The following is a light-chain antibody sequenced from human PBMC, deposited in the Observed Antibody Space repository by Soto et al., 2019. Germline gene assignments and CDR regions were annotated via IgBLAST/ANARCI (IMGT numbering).Light chain of an antibody. CDR3: CSYAGSYTHV. Sequence: QSALTQPASVSGSPGQSITISCTGTSSDVGTYNLVSWYQQHPGKAPKLMIYDGSRRPSGVPDRFSGSKSGNTASLTISGLQAEDEADYYCCSYAGSYTHVFGTGTKVTVL. CDR1: SSDVGTYNL. J-gene: IGLJ1*01. V-gene: IGLV2-23*01. CDR2: DGS.